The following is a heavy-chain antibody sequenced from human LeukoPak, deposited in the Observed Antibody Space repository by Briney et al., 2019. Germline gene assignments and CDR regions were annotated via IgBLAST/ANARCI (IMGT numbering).Heavy chain of an antibody. Sequence: SETLSLTCTVSGGSISSSSYYWGWIRQPPGKGLEWIGTIYYSGSTYYNPSLKSRVTISVDTSKNQFSLKLSSVTAADTAVYYCARSTTGTTGHFDYWGQGTLVTVSS. CDR2: IYYSGST. CDR3: ARSTTGTTGHFDY. V-gene: IGHV4-39*01. J-gene: IGHJ4*02. D-gene: IGHD1-1*01. CDR1: GGSISSSSYY.